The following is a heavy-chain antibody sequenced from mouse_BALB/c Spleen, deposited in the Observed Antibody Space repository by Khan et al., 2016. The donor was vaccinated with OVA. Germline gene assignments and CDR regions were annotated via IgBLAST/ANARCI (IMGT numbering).Heavy chain of an antibody. D-gene: IGHD1-2*01. CDR3: ARGGGTAPFAY. CDR2: ISDLAYTF. J-gene: IGHJ3*01. Sequence: EVELVESGGGLVQPGGSRKLSCAASGFTFSDYGMAWVRQAPGKGPEWVAFISDLAYTFYYADTVTGRFTLSRENAKNTLYLEMSSLRSGDTAMDYGARGGGTAPFAYWGQVTLVTVSA. V-gene: IGHV5-15*02. CDR1: GFTFSDYG.